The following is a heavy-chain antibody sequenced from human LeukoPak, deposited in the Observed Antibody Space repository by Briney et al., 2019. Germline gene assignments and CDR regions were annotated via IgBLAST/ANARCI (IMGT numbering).Heavy chain of an antibody. V-gene: IGHV5-51*01. J-gene: IGHJ6*03. Sequence: GESLKISCQASGYSFMTYWIGWVRQMPGKGLEWMAIIYPGDSDTKYSPSFQDQVTISADKSINTAYLHWRSLKASDTAMYYCARHTGEYYYMDVWGKGTTVTVSS. CDR3: ARHTGEYYYMDV. D-gene: IGHD3-10*01. CDR1: GYSFMTYW. CDR2: IYPGDSDT.